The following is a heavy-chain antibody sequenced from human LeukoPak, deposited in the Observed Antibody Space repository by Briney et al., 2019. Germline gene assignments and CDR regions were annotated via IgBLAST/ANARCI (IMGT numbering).Heavy chain of an antibody. CDR2: ISAYNGNT. Sequence: ASVKVSCKASGYTFTNFGITWVRQAPGQGLEWMGWISAYNGNTSYAQKLQGRVTMTTDTSTSTAYMELRSLRSDDTAVYYCARGAYDSSGYQTYYYYMDVWGKGTTVTISS. J-gene: IGHJ6*03. D-gene: IGHD3-22*01. CDR1: GYTFTNFG. CDR3: ARGAYDSSGYQTYYYYMDV. V-gene: IGHV1-18*01.